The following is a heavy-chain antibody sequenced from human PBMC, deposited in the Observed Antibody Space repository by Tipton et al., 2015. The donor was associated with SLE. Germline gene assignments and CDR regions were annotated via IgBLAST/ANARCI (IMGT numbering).Heavy chain of an antibody. CDR3: ASLVGVSTSGAFDP. CDR2: LDDSGHT. CDR1: GDSLSTSY. Sequence: TLSLTCFVSGDSLSTSYWSWIRQSPGKGLEWIASLDDSGHTNYNPSLSSRITTSIDTPRGQFSLRLSSVTAADTAMYYCASLVGVSTSGAFDPWGQGTMVTVSS. J-gene: IGHJ3*01. V-gene: IGHV4-59*12. D-gene: IGHD1-26*01.